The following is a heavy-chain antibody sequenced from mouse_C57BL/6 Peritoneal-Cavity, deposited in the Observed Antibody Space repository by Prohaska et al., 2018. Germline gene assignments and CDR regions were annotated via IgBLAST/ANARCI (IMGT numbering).Heavy chain of an antibody. CDR3: ARNYYGSSFAY. V-gene: IGHV1-84*01. CDR2: IYPGSGNT. CDR1: GYTFTDYY. D-gene: IGHD1-1*01. J-gene: IGHJ3*01. Sequence: QIQLQQSVPELVKPGASVKISCKASGYTFTDYYINWVKQRPGQGLECIGWIYPGSGNTKYNEKVKGKATLTVDTSSSTAYMQLSSLTSEDSAVYFCARNYYGSSFAYWGQGTLVTVSA.